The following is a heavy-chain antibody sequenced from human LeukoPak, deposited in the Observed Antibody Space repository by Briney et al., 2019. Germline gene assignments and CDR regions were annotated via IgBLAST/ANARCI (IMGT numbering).Heavy chain of an antibody. CDR3: AKGHGSGTFYRGLFDS. CDR1: GASLGTNY. V-gene: IGHV4-59*01. CDR2: IYYSGGT. J-gene: IGHJ4*02. Sequence: SETLSLTCSVSGASLGTNYWSWIRQAPGKGLEWIGYIYYSGGTNDNPSLKGRVTISADTSKNQFSLNLRSVTAADTAVYYCAKGHGSGTFYRGLFDSWGQGIPVTVSS. D-gene: IGHD3-10*01.